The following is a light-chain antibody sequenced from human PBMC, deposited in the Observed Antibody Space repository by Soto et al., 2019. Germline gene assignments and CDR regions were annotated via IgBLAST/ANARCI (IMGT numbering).Light chain of an antibody. CDR2: DAS. J-gene: IGKJ5*01. CDR3: QQYDNIPIT. CDR1: QDISNY. Sequence: DIQMTESASSLAASVGDRVTITCQASQDISNYLNWYQQKPGKDPKLLIYDASNLETGVPSRFSGRGSGTDFTFTLSRLQPQDIAPPNCQQYDNIPITYAQGTRLEI. V-gene: IGKV1-33*01.